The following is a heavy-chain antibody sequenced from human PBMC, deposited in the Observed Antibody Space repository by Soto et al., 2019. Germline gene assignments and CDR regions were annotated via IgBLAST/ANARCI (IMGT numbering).Heavy chain of an antibody. CDR1: GYTFTSYY. CDR2: INTSTSTT. D-gene: IGHD4-4*01. V-gene: IGHV1-46*01. Sequence: QVQLVQSGAEVKKPGASVKVSCEASGYTFTSYYMHWVRQAPGQGLEWMGIINTSTSTTSYAQNFRGRVTLTRDTCRRTGYMELSSLRSEDTAVYYCARDYMMTPAIYYFDYWGQGTLVTVSS. CDR3: ARDYMMTPAIYYFDY. J-gene: IGHJ4*02.